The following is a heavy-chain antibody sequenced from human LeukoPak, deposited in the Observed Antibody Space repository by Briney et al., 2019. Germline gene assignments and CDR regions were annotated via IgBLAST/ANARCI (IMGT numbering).Heavy chain of an antibody. J-gene: IGHJ4*02. D-gene: IGHD6-13*01. CDR1: GFTVSSNY. V-gene: IGHV3-66*01. Sequence: GGSLRLSCAASGFTVSSNYMSWVRQAPGKGLEWVSGISGSGGSTYYADSVKGRFTISRDNSKNTLYLQMNSLRAEDTAVYYCARGGPAAGRFDYWGQGTLVTVSS. CDR3: ARGGPAAGRFDY. CDR2: ISGSGGST.